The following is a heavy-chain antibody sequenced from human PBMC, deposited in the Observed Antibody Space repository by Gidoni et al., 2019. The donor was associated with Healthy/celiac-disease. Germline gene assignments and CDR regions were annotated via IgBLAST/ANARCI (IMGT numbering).Heavy chain of an antibody. J-gene: IGHJ4*02. D-gene: IGHD3-10*01. Sequence: QVQLVQSGAEVKKPGSSVKVSCKASGSPFRSYAISWVRQAPGQGLERMGGIIPIFGTANYAKKFQGRVTITADESTSTAYMELSSLRSEDTAVYYCARDTCVRGVIKASDYWGQGTLVTVSS. V-gene: IGHV1-69*01. CDR1: GSPFRSYA. CDR2: IIPIFGTA. CDR3: ARDTCVRGVIKASDY.